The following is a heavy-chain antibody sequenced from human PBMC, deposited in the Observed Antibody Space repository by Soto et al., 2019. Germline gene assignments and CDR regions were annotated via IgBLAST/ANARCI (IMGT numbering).Heavy chain of an antibody. Sequence: SETLSLTCTVSGGSISSYYWSWIRQPPGKGLEWIGYIYYSGSTNYNPSLKSRVTISVDTSKNQFSLKLSSVTAADTAVYYWARHAPPTPSYGRAYYYYYYMDVWGKGTTVTVSS. CDR1: GGSISSYY. CDR2: IYYSGST. V-gene: IGHV4-59*08. D-gene: IGHD5-18*01. J-gene: IGHJ6*03. CDR3: ARHAPPTPSYGRAYYYYYYMDV.